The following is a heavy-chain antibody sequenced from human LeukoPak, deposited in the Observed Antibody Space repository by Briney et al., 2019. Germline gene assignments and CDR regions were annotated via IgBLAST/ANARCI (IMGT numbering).Heavy chain of an antibody. V-gene: IGHV3-7*03. D-gene: IGHD2-2*01. Sequence: GGSLRLSCAASGFTFSSYWMSWVRQAPGKGLEWVANIKQDGSEKYYVDSVKGRFTISRDNAKNSLYLQMNSLRAEDTAVYYCAREPTDIVVVPAAMYYYYGMDVWGQGTTVTVSS. J-gene: IGHJ6*02. CDR1: GFTFSSYW. CDR3: AREPTDIVVVPAAMYYYYGMDV. CDR2: IKQDGSEK.